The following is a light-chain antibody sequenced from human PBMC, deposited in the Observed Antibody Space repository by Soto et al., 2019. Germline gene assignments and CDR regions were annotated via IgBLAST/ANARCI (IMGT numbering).Light chain of an antibody. CDR3: CSYAGSYTFFG. CDR1: SSDVGGYNY. J-gene: IGLJ1*01. Sequence: QSALTQPRSVSGSPGQSGTISCTGTSSDVGGYNYVSWYQQHPGKAPKLMIYDVSKRPSGVPDRLSGSKSGNTASLTISGRQAEDEADYYCCSYAGSYTFFGFGTGTKLTVL. CDR2: DVS. V-gene: IGLV2-11*01.